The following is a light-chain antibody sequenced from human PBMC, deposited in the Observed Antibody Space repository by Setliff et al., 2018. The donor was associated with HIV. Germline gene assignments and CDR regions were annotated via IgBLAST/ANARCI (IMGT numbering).Light chain of an antibody. V-gene: IGLV1-44*01. CDR3: AAWDGSLNGYV. J-gene: IGLJ1*01. Sequence: SVLTQPPSASGTPGQGVTISCSGSSSNIGSNTVNWYQQLPGTAPKLLIYSNNQRPSGVPDRFSGSKSGTSASLAISGLQSEDEADYYCAAWDGSLNGYVFGTGTKVTVL. CDR1: SSNIGSNT. CDR2: SNN.